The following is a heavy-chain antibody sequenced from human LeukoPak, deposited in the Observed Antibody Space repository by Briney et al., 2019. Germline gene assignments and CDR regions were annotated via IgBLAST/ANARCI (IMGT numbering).Heavy chain of an antibody. J-gene: IGHJ6*02. CDR3: AKAPSDYYYYGMDV. CDR2: ISAYNGNT. CDR1: GYTFTSYG. Sequence: ASVKVSCKASGYTFTSYGISWVRQAPGQGLEWMGWISAYNGNTNYAQKLQGRVTMTTDTSTSTAYMELRSLRSDDTAVYYCAKAPSDYYYYGMDVWGQGTTVTVSS. V-gene: IGHV1-18*01.